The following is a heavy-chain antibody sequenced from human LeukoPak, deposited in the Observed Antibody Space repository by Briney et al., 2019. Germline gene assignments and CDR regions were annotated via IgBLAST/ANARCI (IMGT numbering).Heavy chain of an antibody. J-gene: IGHJ4*02. CDR3: ATVVRGTNNDY. CDR2: ISYDGSNK. CDR1: GFTFSSYA. D-gene: IGHD3-10*01. Sequence: GGSLRLSCAASGFTFSSYAMHWVRQAPGKGLEWVAVISYDGSNKYYADSVKGRFTISRDNSKNTLYLQMNSLRAEDTAVYYCATVVRGTNNDYWGQGTLVTVSS. V-gene: IGHV3-30*14.